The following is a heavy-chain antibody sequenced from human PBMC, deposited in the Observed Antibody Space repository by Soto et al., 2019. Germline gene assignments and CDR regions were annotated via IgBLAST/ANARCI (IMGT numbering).Heavy chain of an antibody. V-gene: IGHV2-70*04. D-gene: IGHD1-26*01. CDR3: ARINSGSFHFDY. CDR2: IDWDDDK. Sequence: SGPTLVNPTQTLTLTCTFSGFSLSTSGMRVSWIRQPPGKALEWLARIDWDDDKFYSTSLKTRLTISKDTSKNQVVLTMTNMDPVDTATYYCARINSGSFHFDYWAQGTLVTVSS. CDR1: GFSLSTSGMR. J-gene: IGHJ4*02.